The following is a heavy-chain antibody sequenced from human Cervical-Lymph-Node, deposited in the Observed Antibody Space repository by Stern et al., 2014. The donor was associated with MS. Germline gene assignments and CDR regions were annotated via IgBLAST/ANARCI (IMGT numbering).Heavy chain of an antibody. Sequence: DQLVESGAEVKKPGASVKVSCKASGYAFTNYDINWLRQAPGQGPDWIGWVNPNRGKTGYAQNFQGGVTMTRDTSIDTVYMELSSLRSEDTAVYYCARGANYPGSDGYYYGGAFDPWGQGTLVTVS. CDR2: VNPNRGKT. J-gene: IGHJ5*02. D-gene: IGHD3-22*01. V-gene: IGHV1-8*01. CDR1: GYAFTNYD. CDR3: ARGANYPGSDGYYYGGAFDP.